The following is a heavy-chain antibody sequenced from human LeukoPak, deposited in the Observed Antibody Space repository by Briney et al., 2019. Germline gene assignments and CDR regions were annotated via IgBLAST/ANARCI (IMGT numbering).Heavy chain of an antibody. Sequence: GGSLRLSSAASGFTFGNSWVHWVRQAPGKGLVWVSLINADGSTATYADSVKGRFTISRDNARNTLSLQMNSLTIEDTAVYYCVVVVEPPDSDGFDVWGQGTMITVSS. J-gene: IGHJ3*01. CDR3: VVVVEPPDSDGFDV. V-gene: IGHV3-74*01. CDR1: GFTFGNSW. D-gene: IGHD1-14*01. CDR2: INADGSTA.